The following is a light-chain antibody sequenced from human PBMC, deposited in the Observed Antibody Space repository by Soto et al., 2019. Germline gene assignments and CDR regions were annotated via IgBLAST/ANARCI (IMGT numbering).Light chain of an antibody. Sequence: QSALDQPPSASGSPGQSVTISCTGTSSDVGGYNFVSWYQQHPGKAPKLMIYEVSKRPSGVPDRFSASKSGNTASLTVSGLQADDEADYYCSSYAGSTNLRVFGTGTKVTV. V-gene: IGLV2-8*01. J-gene: IGLJ1*01. CDR2: EVS. CDR3: SSYAGSTNLRV. CDR1: SSDVGGYNF.